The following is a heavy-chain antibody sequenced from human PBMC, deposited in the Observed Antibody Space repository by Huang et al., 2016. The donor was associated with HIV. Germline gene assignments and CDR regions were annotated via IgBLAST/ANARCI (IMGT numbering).Heavy chain of an antibody. Sequence: QVQLVQSGAEVKKPGSSVTVSCKASGGTFGSYDISWVRQAPGQGREWMGGIIPIFDTVNYAQKFQGRVRITADASTSTAYMELTSLRSEDTAVYYCARDLTGTRAAAAGIRGDAFDVWGQGTLVTVSS. V-gene: IGHV1-69*13. J-gene: IGHJ3*01. D-gene: IGHD6-13*01. CDR1: GGTFGSYD. CDR2: IIPIFDTV. CDR3: ARDLTGTRAAAAGIRGDAFDV.